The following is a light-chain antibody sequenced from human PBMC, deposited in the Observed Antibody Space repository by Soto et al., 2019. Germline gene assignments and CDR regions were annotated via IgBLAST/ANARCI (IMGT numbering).Light chain of an antibody. CDR3: QQSYSTLFT. CDR1: QSISSY. CDR2: AAS. J-gene: IGKJ3*01. Sequence: DIQMTQSPSSLSASVGDRVTITCQASQSISSYLNWYQQIPGKAPKLLIYAASTLQSGVPSRFSGSGSGTDFTLTISSLQPEDFATYYCQQSYSTLFTFGPGTKVGIK. V-gene: IGKV1-39*01.